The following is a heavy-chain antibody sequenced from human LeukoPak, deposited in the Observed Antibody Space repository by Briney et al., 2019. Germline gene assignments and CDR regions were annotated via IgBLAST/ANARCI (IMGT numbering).Heavy chain of an antibody. CDR1: GFTFSSYW. CDR3: ARESSSLEGTNWFDP. D-gene: IGHD6-6*01. Sequence: NPGGSLRLSCAASGFTFSSYWMLWVRHAPGKGLVWVSRINSDGSSTSYADSVKGRFTISRDNAKNTLYLQMNSLRAEDTAVYYCARESSSLEGTNWFDPWGQGTLVTVSS. J-gene: IGHJ5*02. V-gene: IGHV3-74*01. CDR2: INSDGSST.